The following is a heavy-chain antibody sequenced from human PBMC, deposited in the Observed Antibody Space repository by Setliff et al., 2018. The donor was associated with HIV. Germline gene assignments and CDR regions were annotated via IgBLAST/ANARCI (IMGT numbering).Heavy chain of an antibody. V-gene: IGHV4-59*01. Sequence: SETLSLTCTVSGLSMSYNYWTWIRQSPGKGLEWIGYVHYSGSTRYNPSLKSRVTISVDTSKKKFSLKLTSMTATDTAVYYCASEKVAWTVSDSFFEFWGQGVPVTVSS. CDR2: VHYSGST. D-gene: IGHD2-15*01. CDR3: ASEKVAWTVSDSFFEF. J-gene: IGHJ4*02. CDR1: GLSMSYNY.